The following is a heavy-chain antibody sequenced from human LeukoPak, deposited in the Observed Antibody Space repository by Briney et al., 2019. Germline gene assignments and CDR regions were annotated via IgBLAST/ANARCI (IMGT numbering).Heavy chain of an antibody. J-gene: IGHJ4*02. V-gene: IGHV3-23*01. CDR1: GFTFSTYA. CDR3: ARDLDYWNYFDY. CDR2: ISDSGGST. Sequence: GGSLRLSCAASGFTFSTYAMSWVRQAPGKGLEWVSTISDSGGSTYNADSVKGRFTISRDNAKNSLYLQMNSLRAEDTAVYYCARDLDYWNYFDYWGQGTLVTVSS. D-gene: IGHD1-1*01.